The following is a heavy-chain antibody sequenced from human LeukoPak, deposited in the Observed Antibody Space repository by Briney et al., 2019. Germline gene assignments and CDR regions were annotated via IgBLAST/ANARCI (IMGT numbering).Heavy chain of an antibody. CDR3: ARLGSTMVRGFRVDY. D-gene: IGHD3-10*01. CDR2: IYYSGST. Sequence: SETLSLTCTVSGGSISSSSYYWGWIRQPPGKGLEWIGSIYYSGSTYYNPSLKSRVTISVDTSKNQFSLKLSSVTAADTAVYYCARLGSTMVRGFRVDYWGQGTLVTVSS. CDR1: GGSISSSSYY. V-gene: IGHV4-39*01. J-gene: IGHJ4*02.